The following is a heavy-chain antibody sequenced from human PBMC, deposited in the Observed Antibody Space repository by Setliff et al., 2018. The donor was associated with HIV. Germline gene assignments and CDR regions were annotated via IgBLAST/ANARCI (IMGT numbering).Heavy chain of an antibody. Sequence: GGSLRLSCVGSGFTFGSHWMHWVRQSPGKGLVWISRINSDGTSPWYADSEKGRFTISRDNAKNSLYLQMNSLTAEDTAVYYCGVPTITGGSFEYWGQGTLVTVSS. CDR3: GVPTITGGSFEY. V-gene: IGHV3-74*01. J-gene: IGHJ4*02. CDR1: GFTFGSHW. D-gene: IGHD5-12*01. CDR2: INSDGTSP.